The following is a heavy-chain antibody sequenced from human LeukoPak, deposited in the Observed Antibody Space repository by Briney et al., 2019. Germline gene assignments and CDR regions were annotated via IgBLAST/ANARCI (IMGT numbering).Heavy chain of an antibody. V-gene: IGHV3-7*01. J-gene: IGHJ4*02. CDR3: AREGHSSGLLFDY. CDR2: IKQDGSEK. Sequence: GGSLRLSCAASGFTFSSYWMSWVRQAPGKGLEWVANIKQDGSEKYYVDSVKGRLTISRDSAKNALYLQMNSLRAEDTAVYYCAREGHSSGLLFDYWGQGTLVTVSS. D-gene: IGHD3-22*01. CDR1: GFTFSSYW.